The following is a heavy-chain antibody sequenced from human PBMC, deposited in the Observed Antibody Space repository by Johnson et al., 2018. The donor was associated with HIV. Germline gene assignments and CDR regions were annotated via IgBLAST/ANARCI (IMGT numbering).Heavy chain of an antibody. CDR3: SGGKWGVGANAFDV. V-gene: IGHV3-30*04. CDR1: GFTFSSYA. Sequence: QVQLVESGGGVVQPGRSLRLSCAASGFTFSSYAMHWVRQAPGKGLEWVAVISYDGSNKYYADSLKGRFTISRDNAKNSLYLQMNSLRAEDTAVYYCSGGKWGVGANAFDVWGQGTMVTVSS. CDR2: ISYDGSNK. D-gene: IGHD1-26*01. J-gene: IGHJ3*01.